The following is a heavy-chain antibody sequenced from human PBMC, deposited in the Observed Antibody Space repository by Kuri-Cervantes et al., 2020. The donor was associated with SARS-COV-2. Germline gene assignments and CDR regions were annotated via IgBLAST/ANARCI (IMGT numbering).Heavy chain of an antibody. J-gene: IGHJ2*01. D-gene: IGHD6-13*01. CDR2: ISGSGGST. CDR1: GFPFGSYA. V-gene: IGHV3-23*01. CDR3: AKDRDSSSWLHWYFDL. Sequence: LSLTCAVSGFPFGSYAISWVRQAPGKGLEWVSAISGSGGSTYYADSVKGRFTISRDNSKNTLYLQMNSLRAENTAVYYCAKDRDSSSWLHWYFDLWGRGTLVTVSS.